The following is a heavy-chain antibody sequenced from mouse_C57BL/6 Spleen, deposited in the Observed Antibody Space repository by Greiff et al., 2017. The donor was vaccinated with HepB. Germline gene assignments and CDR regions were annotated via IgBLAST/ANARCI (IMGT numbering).Heavy chain of an antibody. D-gene: IGHD2-3*01. CDR3: AKHAHGYYVEDYYAMDD. J-gene: IGHJ4*01. Sequence: VQLQQSGPGLVAPSQSLSITCTVSGFSLTSYGVDWVRQPPGKGLEWLGVIWGGGSTNYNSALMSRLSISKDNSKSQVFLKMNSLQTDDTAMYYCAKHAHGYYVEDYYAMDDWGQGTSVTVSS. CDR1: GFSLTSYG. V-gene: IGHV2-9*01. CDR2: IWGGGST.